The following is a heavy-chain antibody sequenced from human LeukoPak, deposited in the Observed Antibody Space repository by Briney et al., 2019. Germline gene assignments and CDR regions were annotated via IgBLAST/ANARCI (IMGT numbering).Heavy chain of an antibody. CDR1: GFTFSDYV. Sequence: QPGESLRLSCEASGFTFSDYVIHWVRQAPGKGLEWLAVISYDGTNKYYTDSVKGRFTISRDHSKTTVDLQMDSLGGADTAVYYCARSPTYYYMAVWGKGTTVTVSS. CDR2: ISYDGTNK. CDR3: ARSPTYYYMAV. J-gene: IGHJ6*03. V-gene: IGHV3-30-3*01.